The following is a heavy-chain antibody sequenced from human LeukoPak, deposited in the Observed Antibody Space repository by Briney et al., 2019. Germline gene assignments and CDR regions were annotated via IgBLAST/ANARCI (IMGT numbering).Heavy chain of an antibody. CDR2: INHSGST. J-gene: IGHJ5*02. Sequence: SETLSLTCAVYGGSFSGYYWSWIRQPPGKGLEWIGEINHSGSTNYNPSLKSRVTISVDTSKNHFSLKLSSVTAADTAVYYCARETYYYDSSGYPAGRWFDPWGQGTLVTVSS. D-gene: IGHD3-22*01. CDR1: GGSFSGYY. CDR3: ARETYYYDSSGYPAGRWFDP. V-gene: IGHV4-34*01.